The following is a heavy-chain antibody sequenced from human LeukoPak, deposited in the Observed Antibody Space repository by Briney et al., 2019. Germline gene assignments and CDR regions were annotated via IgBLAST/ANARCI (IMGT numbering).Heavy chain of an antibody. CDR3: ARDGLWFGELF. V-gene: IGHV3-48*03. CDR1: GFTFSSYE. J-gene: IGHJ4*02. D-gene: IGHD3-10*01. Sequence: GGSLRLSCAASGFTFSSYEMNWVRQAPGKGLEWVSYISSSGSTICYADSVKGRFTISRDNAKNSLYLQMNSLRAEDTAVYYCARDGLWFGELFWGQGTLVTVSS. CDR2: ISSSGSTI.